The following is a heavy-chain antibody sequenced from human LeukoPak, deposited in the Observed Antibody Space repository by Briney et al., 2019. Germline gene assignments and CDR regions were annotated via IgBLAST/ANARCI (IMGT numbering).Heavy chain of an antibody. CDR3: AREGIVGVYFDY. Sequence: SETLSLTCAVYGGSFSGYYWSWIRQPPGKGLEWIGEINHSGSTNYNPSLKSRVTISVDTSKNQFSLKLSSVTAADTAVYYCAREGIVGVYFDYWGQGILVTVSS. CDR1: GGSFSGYY. CDR2: INHSGST. V-gene: IGHV4-34*01. D-gene: IGHD1-26*01. J-gene: IGHJ4*02.